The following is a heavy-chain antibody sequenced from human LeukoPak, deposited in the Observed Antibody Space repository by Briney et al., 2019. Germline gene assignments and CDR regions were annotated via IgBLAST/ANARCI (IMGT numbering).Heavy chain of an antibody. V-gene: IGHV3-23*01. D-gene: IGHD2-21*01. J-gene: IGHJ4*02. Sequence: GGSLRLSCAASGFIFGSYAMSWVRQAPGKGLEWVSAMSGAGSSTYYADSVKGRFTISRDNSNNTLYLQMNSLRAEDTAVYYCARVSGIWYPFDYWGQGTLVTVSS. CDR2: MSGAGSST. CDR1: GFIFGSYA. CDR3: ARVSGIWYPFDY.